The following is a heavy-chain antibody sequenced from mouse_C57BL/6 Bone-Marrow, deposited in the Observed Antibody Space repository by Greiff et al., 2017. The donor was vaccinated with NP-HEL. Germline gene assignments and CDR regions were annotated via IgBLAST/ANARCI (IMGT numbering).Heavy chain of an antibody. CDR2: IDPSDSYT. J-gene: IGHJ3*01. Sequence: QVQLQQPGAELVRPGTSVKLSCKASGYTFTSYWMHWVKQRPGQGLEWIGVIDPSDSYTNYNQKFKGKATLTVDTSSSTAYMQLSSLTSEDSAVYYCARGVVARANWSWFAYWGQGTLVTVSA. CDR3: ARGVVARANWSWFAY. CDR1: GYTFTSYW. D-gene: IGHD1-1*01. V-gene: IGHV1-59*01.